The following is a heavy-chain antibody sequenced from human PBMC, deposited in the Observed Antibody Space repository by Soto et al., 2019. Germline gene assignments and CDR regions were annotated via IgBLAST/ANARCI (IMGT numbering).Heavy chain of an antibody. Sequence: EVQLLESGGGLVQPGGSLRLSCTASGFTFSRHAMTWVRQAPGKGLEWVSGLSDSGGSIYYADSVKGRFTISRDNSXNTLYRQLNNLRAEDAAIYYCAKVSSSWYAGFFDLWAQGTLVTVSS. D-gene: IGHD6-13*01. CDR1: GFTFSRHA. J-gene: IGHJ4*02. V-gene: IGHV3-23*01. CDR2: LSDSGGSI. CDR3: AKVSSSWYAGFFDL.